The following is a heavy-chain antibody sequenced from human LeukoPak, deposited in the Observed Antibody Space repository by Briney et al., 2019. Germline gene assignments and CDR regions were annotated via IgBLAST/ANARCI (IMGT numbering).Heavy chain of an antibody. CDR3: AREGSGEFADI. J-gene: IGHJ3*02. D-gene: IGHD3-10*01. CDR1: GFTFSSYA. V-gene: IGHV3-23*01. Sequence: GGSLRLSCAASGFTFSSYAMSWVRQAPGKGLEWVSAISGSGGSTYYADSVKGRFTISRDNSKNTLYLQMNSLRVADTAVYYCAREGSGEFADIWGQGTMVTVSS. CDR2: ISGSGGST.